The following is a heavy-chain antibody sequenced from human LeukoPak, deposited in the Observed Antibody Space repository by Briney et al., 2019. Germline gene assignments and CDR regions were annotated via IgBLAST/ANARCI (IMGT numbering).Heavy chain of an antibody. CDR2: IKGDGSAK. CDR3: ARDRGWIQHDI. CDR1: GFAFSDSW. Sequence: SGGSLRLSCAASGFAFSDSWMTWIRQAPGKGREWVAFIKGDGSAKKYVDSVKGRFTISRDNAKNSLFLQMNSLRAEDTAVYYCARDRGWIQHDIWGQGTMVTVSS. J-gene: IGHJ3*02. V-gene: IGHV3-7*01. D-gene: IGHD5-18*01.